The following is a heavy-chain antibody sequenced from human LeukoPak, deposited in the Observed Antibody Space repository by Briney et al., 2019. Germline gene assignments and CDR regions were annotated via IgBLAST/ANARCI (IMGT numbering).Heavy chain of an antibody. CDR2: IYYSGST. J-gene: IGHJ4*02. Sequence: SETLSLTCTVSGGSISSYYWSWIRQPPGKGLEWIGYIYYSGSTNYNPSLKSRVTISVDTSKNQFSLKLSSVTAADTAVYYCARRGQWELLSGFDYWGQGTLVTVSS. V-gene: IGHV4-59*08. CDR1: GGSISSYY. D-gene: IGHD1-26*01. CDR3: ARRGQWELLSGFDY.